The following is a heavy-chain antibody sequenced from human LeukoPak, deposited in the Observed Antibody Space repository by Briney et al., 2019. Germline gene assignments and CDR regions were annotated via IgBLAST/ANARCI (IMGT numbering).Heavy chain of an antibody. V-gene: IGHV3-30-3*01. CDR3: ARGDRPMIVVVPFDY. J-gene: IGHJ4*02. CDR1: GFTFSSYA. Sequence: GGSLRLSCAASGFTFSSYAMHWVRQAPGKGLEWVAVISYDGSNKYYADSVKGRFTISRDNSKNTLYLQMNSLRAEDTAVYYCARGDRPMIVVVPFDYWGQGTLVTVSS. D-gene: IGHD3-22*01. CDR2: ISYDGSNK.